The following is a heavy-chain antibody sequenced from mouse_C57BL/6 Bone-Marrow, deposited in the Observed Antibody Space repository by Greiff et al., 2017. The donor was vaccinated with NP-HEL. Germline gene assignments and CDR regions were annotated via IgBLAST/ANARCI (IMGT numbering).Heavy chain of an antibody. D-gene: IGHD1-1*01. V-gene: IGHV8-8*01. CDR2: IWWDDDK. CDR3: ARIEEPFITTVVAHYYAMDY. J-gene: IGHJ4*01. CDR1: GFSLSTFGMG. Sequence: QVTLKVSGPGILQPSQTLSLTCSFSGFSLSTFGMGVGWIRQPSGKGLEWLAHIWWDDDKYYNPALKSRLTISKDTSKNQVFLKIANVDTADTATYYCARIEEPFITTVVAHYYAMDYWGQGTSVTVSS.